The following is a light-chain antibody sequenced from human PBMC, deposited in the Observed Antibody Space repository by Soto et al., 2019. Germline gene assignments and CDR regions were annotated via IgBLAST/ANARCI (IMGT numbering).Light chain of an antibody. CDR2: DVS. CDR1: SSDVGAYNY. CDR3: SSYTGSGTLYV. J-gene: IGLJ1*01. V-gene: IGLV2-14*01. Sequence: QSVLTQPASVSGSPGQSITISCTGVSSDVGAYNYVSWYQQHPGKAPKLTIYDVSNRPSGVSHRFSGSKSGSAASLTISGLQADDEADYYCSSYTGSGTLYVFGTGTKVTVL.